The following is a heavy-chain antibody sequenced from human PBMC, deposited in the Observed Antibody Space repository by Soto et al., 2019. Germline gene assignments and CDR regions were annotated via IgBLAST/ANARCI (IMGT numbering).Heavy chain of an antibody. V-gene: IGHV3-23*01. D-gene: IGHD2-2*01. Sequence: EVQLLESGGGLVQPGGSLRLSCAASGFTFSSYAMGWVRQAPGKGLEWVSTFGITGGDTYYADSVKGRFFISRDDSKYTLHLQMNSLRAEDTAVYHCAKLGSQLLSYYGMDVGGQGTTVTVSS. CDR1: GFTFSSYA. CDR3: AKLGSQLLSYYGMDV. J-gene: IGHJ6*02. CDR2: FGITGGDT.